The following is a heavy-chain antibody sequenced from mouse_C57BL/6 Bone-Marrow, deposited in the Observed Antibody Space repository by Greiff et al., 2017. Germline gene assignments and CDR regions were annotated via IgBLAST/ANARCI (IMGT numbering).Heavy chain of an antibody. CDR2: FHPYNDDT. CDR3: ARSSTFFYYFDY. V-gene: IGHV1-47*01. D-gene: IGHD5-1*01. J-gene: IGHJ2*01. CDR1: GYTFTTYP. Sequence: VKLQESGAELVKPGASVKMSCKASGYTFTTYPIEWMKQNHGKSLEWIGNFHPYNDDTKYNEKFKGKATLTVEKSSNTVYLELSRLTSDDSAVYYCARSSTFFYYFDYWGQGTTLTVSS.